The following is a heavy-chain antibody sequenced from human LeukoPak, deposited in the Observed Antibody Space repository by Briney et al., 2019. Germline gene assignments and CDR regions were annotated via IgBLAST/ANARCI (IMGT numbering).Heavy chain of an antibody. CDR1: GGTFSSYA. D-gene: IGHD3-22*01. Sequence: SVKVSCKASGGTFSSYAISWVRQAPGQGLEWMGGIIPIFGAANYAQKFQGRVTITADESTSTAYMELSSLRSEDTAVYYCARRDYDTSGYSRNLDYWGQGTLVTVSS. V-gene: IGHV1-69*13. J-gene: IGHJ4*02. CDR2: IIPIFGAA. CDR3: ARRDYDTSGYSRNLDY.